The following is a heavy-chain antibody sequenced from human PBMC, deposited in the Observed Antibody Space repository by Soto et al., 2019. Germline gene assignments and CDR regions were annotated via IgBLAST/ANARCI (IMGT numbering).Heavy chain of an antibody. V-gene: IGHV4-31*03. J-gene: IGHJ6*02. CDR1: GGSISSGGYY. Sequence: QVQLQESGPGLVKPSQTLSLTCTVSGGSISSGGYYWSWIRQHPGTGLEWIGYIYYSGSTYYNPSLKSRVIISVDTSKHQFALKLSYVTAADTAVYYCAISPHVLPYGMDVWGQGTTVTVSS. D-gene: IGHD6-6*01. CDR3: AISPHVLPYGMDV. CDR2: IYYSGST.